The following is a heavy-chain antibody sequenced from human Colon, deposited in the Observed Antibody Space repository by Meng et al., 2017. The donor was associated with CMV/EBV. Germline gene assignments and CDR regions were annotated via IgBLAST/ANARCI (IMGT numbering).Heavy chain of an antibody. CDR3: ARIMGYCSSTSCYTGLDMRFDP. CDR1: GFTFGSYW. Sequence: GESLKISCAASGFTFGSYWMSWVRQAPGKGLEWVANIKQDGSEKSCVDSVKGRFTISRDNDKNSLYLQMNSLRAEDTAVYYCARIMGYCSSTSCYTGLDMRFDPWGQGTLVTVSS. V-gene: IGHV3-7*01. CDR2: IKQDGSEK. J-gene: IGHJ5*02. D-gene: IGHD2-2*02.